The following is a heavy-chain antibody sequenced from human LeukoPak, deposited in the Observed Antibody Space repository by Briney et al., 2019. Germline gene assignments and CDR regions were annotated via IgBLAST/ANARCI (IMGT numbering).Heavy chain of an antibody. CDR3: AREAGIAARPGYYYGMDV. CDR2: INHSGST. CDR1: GGSFSGYY. D-gene: IGHD6-6*01. J-gene: IGHJ6*02. V-gene: IGHV4-34*01. Sequence: SETLSLTCAVYGGSFSGYYWSWIRQPPGKGLEWIGEINHSGSTNYNPSLKSRVTISVDTSKNQFSLKLSSVTAADTAVYYCAREAGIAARPGYYYGMDVWGQGTTVTVSS.